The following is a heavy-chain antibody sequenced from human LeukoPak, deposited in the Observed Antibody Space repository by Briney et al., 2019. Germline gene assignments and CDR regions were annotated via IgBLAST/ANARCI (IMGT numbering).Heavy chain of an antibody. V-gene: IGHV1-18*01. Sequence: VASVKVSCKASGYTFTSYGISWVRQAPGQGLEWMGWISAYNGNTNYAQKLQGRVTMTTGTSTSTAYMELRSLRSDDTAVYYCARVGSYYDSSRNWFDPWGQGTLVTVSS. CDR3: ARVGSYYDSSRNWFDP. CDR1: GYTFTSYG. J-gene: IGHJ5*02. CDR2: ISAYNGNT. D-gene: IGHD3-22*01.